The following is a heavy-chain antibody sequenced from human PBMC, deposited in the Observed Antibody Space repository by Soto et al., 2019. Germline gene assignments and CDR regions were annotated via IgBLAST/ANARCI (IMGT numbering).Heavy chain of an antibody. CDR1: GFTFDDYG. CDR3: ASYYYGSGSYQASYYGMDV. Sequence: PGGSLRLSCAASGFTFDDYGMSWVRQAPGKGLEWVSGINWNGGSTGCADSVKGRFTISRDNAKNSLYLQMNSLRAEDTALYYCASYYYGSGSYQASYYGMDVWGQGTTVTVSS. J-gene: IGHJ6*02. CDR2: INWNGGST. V-gene: IGHV3-20*04. D-gene: IGHD3-10*01.